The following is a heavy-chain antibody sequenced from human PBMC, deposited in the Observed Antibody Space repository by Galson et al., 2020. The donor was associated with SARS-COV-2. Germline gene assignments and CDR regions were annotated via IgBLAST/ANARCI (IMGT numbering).Heavy chain of an antibody. CDR1: GYSFTSYW. D-gene: IGHD5-18*01. CDR2: IYPGDSDT. V-gene: IGHV5-51*01. CDR3: ASTAGPTWDPTYYGMDV. J-gene: IGHJ6*02. Sequence: GESLKISCKGSGYSFTSYWIGWVRQMPGKGLEWMGIIYPGDSDTRYSPSFQGQVTISADRSISTAYLQWSSLKASDTAMYYCASTAGPTWDPTYYGMDVWGQGTTVTVSS.